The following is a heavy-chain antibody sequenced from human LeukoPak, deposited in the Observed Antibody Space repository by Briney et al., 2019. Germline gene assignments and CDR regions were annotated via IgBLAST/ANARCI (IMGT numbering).Heavy chain of an antibody. CDR3: TRDAGTYNWLDP. V-gene: IGHV3-73*01. CDR2: IDKKTKNYET. CDR1: GFTFSDCS. D-gene: IGHD1-26*01. Sequence: GGSLRLSCAASGFTFSDCSIHWVRQASGKGLEWVGLIDKKTKNYETAYAASVRGRFTISRDDSQNTAYLQMYSLETEDTALYYCTRDAGTYNWLDPWGQRTLVTVSS. J-gene: IGHJ5*02.